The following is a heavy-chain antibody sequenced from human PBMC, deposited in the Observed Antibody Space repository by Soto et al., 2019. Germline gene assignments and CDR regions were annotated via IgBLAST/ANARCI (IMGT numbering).Heavy chain of an antibody. V-gene: IGHV1-69*12. CDR3: ARSVVVVAATYYYYYGMDV. CDR1: GGTFSSYA. Sequence: QVQLVQSGAEVKKPGSSVKVSCKASGGTFSSYAISWVRQAPGQGLEWMGGIIPIFGTANYAQKFQGRVTITADESTSTADMELSSLRSEDTAVYYCARSVVVVAATYYYYYGMDVWGQGTTVTVSS. CDR2: IIPIFGTA. D-gene: IGHD2-15*01. J-gene: IGHJ6*02.